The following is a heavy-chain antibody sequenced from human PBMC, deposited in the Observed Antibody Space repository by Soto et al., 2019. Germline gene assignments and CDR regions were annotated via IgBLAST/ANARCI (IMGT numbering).Heavy chain of an antibody. J-gene: IGHJ4*02. D-gene: IGHD2-8*01. CDR2: IGPSSSYT. CDR1: GFTFSDYY. Sequence: QVQLVESGGGLVKPGGSLRLSCAASGFTFSDYYMSWIRQAPGKGLEWVSYIGPSSSYTNYADSVKGRFTISRDNTKNSLYLQMTSLRAEDTAVYSCARVVRLMLYSDYWGQGTLVTVSS. V-gene: IGHV3-11*06. CDR3: ARVVRLMLYSDY.